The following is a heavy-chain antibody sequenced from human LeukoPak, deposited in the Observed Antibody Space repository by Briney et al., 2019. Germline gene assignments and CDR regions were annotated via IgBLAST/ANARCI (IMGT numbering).Heavy chain of an antibody. V-gene: IGHV3-7*01. CDR3: APYYYGSGTSLGY. J-gene: IGHJ4*02. D-gene: IGHD3-10*01. CDR1: GFTFSSHW. Sequence: GGSLRLSCAASGFTFSSHWMSWARQAPGKGLEWVANIKKDGSEKYYVDSVKGRFTISRDNAKNSVFLQMDSLRVEDTAVYYCAPYYYGSGTSLGYWGQGTLVTVSS. CDR2: IKKDGSEK.